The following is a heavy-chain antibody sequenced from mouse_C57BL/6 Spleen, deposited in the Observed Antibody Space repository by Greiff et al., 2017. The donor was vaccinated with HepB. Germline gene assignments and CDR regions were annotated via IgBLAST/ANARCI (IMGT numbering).Heavy chain of an antibody. Sequence: DVQLVESEGGLVQPGSSMKLSCTASGFTFSDYYMAWVRQVPEKGLEWVANINYDGSSTSYLDSLKSRFIIPRDNAKNILYLQMSSLKSEDTATYYWARVGITTVVAEWYFDVWGTGTTVTVSS. J-gene: IGHJ1*03. D-gene: IGHD1-1*01. CDR2: INYDGSST. V-gene: IGHV5-16*01. CDR3: ARVGITTVVAEWYFDV. CDR1: GFTFSDYY.